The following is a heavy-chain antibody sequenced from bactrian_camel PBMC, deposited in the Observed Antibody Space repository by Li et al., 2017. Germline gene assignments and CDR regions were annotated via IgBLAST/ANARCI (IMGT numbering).Heavy chain of an antibody. V-gene: IGHV3S55*01. J-gene: IGHJ4*01. D-gene: IGHD4*01. CDR1: GLTYSRYC. Sequence: QVQLVESGGGSAQAGGSLRLSCAASGLTYSRYCMGWSRQVIGKEREEIAAIDSDGSTTYVDFVQGRFTISPDNAKNTMYLQMNDLTPDDTGTYYCAANSRGVMSASYSYFDQGTQVTVS. CDR2: IDSDGST.